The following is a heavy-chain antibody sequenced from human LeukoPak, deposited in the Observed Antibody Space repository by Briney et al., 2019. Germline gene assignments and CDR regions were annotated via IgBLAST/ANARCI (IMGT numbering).Heavy chain of an antibody. CDR1: GGSISSYY. J-gene: IGHJ4*02. CDR3: ARVDYGDYFFDY. Sequence: SETLSLTCTVSGGSISSYYWSWIRQPPGKGLGWIGYIYYSGSTNYNPSLKSRVTISVDTSKNQFSLKLSSVTAADTAVYYCARVDYGDYFFDYWGQGTLVTVSS. CDR2: IYYSGST. D-gene: IGHD4-17*01. V-gene: IGHV4-59*01.